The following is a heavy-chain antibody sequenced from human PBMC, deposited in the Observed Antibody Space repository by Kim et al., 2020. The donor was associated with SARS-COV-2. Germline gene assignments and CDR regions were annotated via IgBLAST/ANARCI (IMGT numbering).Heavy chain of an antibody. CDR2: INLRDSDT. CDR1: GYSFTSYW. CDR3: ARQGPSITLDY. D-gene: IGHD3-3*02. Sequence: GESLKISCKSSGYSFTSYWIGWVRQMPGKGLEWMGIINLRDSDTRYSPSFQGQVNLSGDKSITTACVQWRSLKASDTGIYYCARQGPSITLDYWGQGTLVTVSS. J-gene: IGHJ4*02. V-gene: IGHV5-51*01.